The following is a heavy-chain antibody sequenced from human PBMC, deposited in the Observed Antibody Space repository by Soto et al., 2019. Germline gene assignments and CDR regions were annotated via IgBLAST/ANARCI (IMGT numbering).Heavy chain of an antibody. Sequence: ASVKVSCKASGYTFYSHSISLVRQAPGQGLEWMGRINADYGNTQYAQKFRGRVTMTTDTSTTTVYMELTNLRSDDTAVYYCARCIQGDYYYGMDVWG. CDR1: GYTFYSHS. V-gene: IGHV1-18*01. J-gene: IGHJ6*02. D-gene: IGHD5-18*01. CDR3: ARCIQGDYYYGMDV. CDR2: INADYGNT.